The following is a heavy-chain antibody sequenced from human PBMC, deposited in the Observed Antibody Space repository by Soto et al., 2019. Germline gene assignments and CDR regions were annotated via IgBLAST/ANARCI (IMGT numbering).Heavy chain of an antibody. CDR3: ASGVYDRSGWGYFDH. D-gene: IGHD3-22*01. CDR2: LFYSGTS. CDR1: GGSISSGGYY. Sequence: QVQLQESGPGLVKPSQTLSLTCTVSGGSISSGGYYWSWIRQHPEKGLEWIGYLFYSGTSNYNPSLKGRVTISLDMSKNQFALKLISATAADTAVYYCASGVYDRSGWGYFDHWGQGTLVTASS. J-gene: IGHJ4*02. V-gene: IGHV4-31*03.